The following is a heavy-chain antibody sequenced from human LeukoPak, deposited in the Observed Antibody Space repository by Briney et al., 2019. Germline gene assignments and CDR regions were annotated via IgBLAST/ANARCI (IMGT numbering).Heavy chain of an antibody. CDR3: ARDQSYDILTGYSDLYYYYGMDV. CDR2: ISYDGSNK. D-gene: IGHD3-9*01. J-gene: IGHJ6*02. CDR1: GFGFSSFA. V-gene: IGHV3-30*03. Sequence: TGRSLGLSCEGSGFTASGFGFSSFAMYWVRQAPGKGLEWVAVISYDGSNKYYADSVKGRFTISRDNSKNTLYLQMNSLRAEDTAVYYCARDQSYDILTGYSDLYYYYGMDVWGQGTTVTVSS.